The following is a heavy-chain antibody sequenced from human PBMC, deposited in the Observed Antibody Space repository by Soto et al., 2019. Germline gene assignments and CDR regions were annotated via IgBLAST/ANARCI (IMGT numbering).Heavy chain of an antibody. CDR2: INHSGST. Sequence: PSETLSLTCAVYGGSFSGYYWSWIRQPPWKGLEWIGEINHSGSTNYNPSLKSRVTISVDTSKNQFSLKLSSVTAADTAVYYCARVYCGGDCNKHYFDYWGQGTLVTVSS. J-gene: IGHJ4*02. CDR3: ARVYCGGDCNKHYFDY. CDR1: GGSFSGYY. D-gene: IGHD2-21*02. V-gene: IGHV4-34*01.